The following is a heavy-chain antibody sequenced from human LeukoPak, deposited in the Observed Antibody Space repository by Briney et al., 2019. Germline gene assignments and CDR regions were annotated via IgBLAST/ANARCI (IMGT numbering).Heavy chain of an antibody. CDR1: GFTFSSYA. V-gene: IGHV3-23*01. CDR2: IGANDGTT. Sequence: GGSLRLSCAASGFTFSSYAMSWVRQAPGKGLEWLSRIGANDGTTYYTESVKGRFIISRDNSRNTLYLQMNSLRAEDTAVYYCAKDVFRGVIVDYWGQGTLVTVSS. CDR3: AKDVFRGVIVDY. D-gene: IGHD3-10*01. J-gene: IGHJ4*02.